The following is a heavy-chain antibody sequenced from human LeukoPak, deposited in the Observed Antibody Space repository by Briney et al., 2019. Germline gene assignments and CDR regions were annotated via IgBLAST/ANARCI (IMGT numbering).Heavy chain of an antibody. CDR3: ASIVGGYYPPVEGFDM. CDR1: GFTFSRCW. Sequence: PGGALRLSCADSGFTFSRCWMHWVRPAPGKGVVWVSRIYSDGTSTSYADSVQGRFTISRDNAKNTLYLQMNSLRAEDTAVYYCASIVGGYYPPVEGFDMWGQGTMVIVSS. J-gene: IGHJ3*02. V-gene: IGHV3-74*01. CDR2: IYSDGTST. D-gene: IGHD3-3*01.